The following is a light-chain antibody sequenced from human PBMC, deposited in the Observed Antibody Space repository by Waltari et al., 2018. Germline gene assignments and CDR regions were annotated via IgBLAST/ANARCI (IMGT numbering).Light chain of an antibody. V-gene: IGLV2-8*01. J-gene: IGLJ2*01. CDR2: EVN. Sequence: QSALTQPPSTSGSPGQSVTISCTGTSSYIGGSAYVSWYQQHPGKAPKLMIYEVNKRPSGVPDRFSASKSGNTASLTVSGLQAEDEADYYCSSYATSNSLLFGGGTKLTVL. CDR1: SSYIGGSAY. CDR3: SSYATSNSLL.